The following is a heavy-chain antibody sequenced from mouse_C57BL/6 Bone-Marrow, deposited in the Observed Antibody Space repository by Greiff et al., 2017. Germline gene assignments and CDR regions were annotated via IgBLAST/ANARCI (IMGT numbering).Heavy chain of an antibody. D-gene: IGHD1-3*01. CDR2: IDPSDSET. V-gene: IGHV1-52*01. Sequence: VQLQQPGAELVRPGSSVKLSCKASGYTFTSYWMHWVKQRPIQGLEWIGNIDPSDSETHSNQKFKDKATLTVDKSSSTAYMQLSSLTSEDSAVYYCAREGLKRAMDYWGQGTSVTVSS. CDR1: GYTFTSYW. J-gene: IGHJ4*01. CDR3: AREGLKRAMDY.